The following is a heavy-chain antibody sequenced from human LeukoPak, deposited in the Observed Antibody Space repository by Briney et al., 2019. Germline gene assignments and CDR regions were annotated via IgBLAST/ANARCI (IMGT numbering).Heavy chain of an antibody. D-gene: IGHD6-19*01. J-gene: IGHJ3*02. CDR1: GYSFTSYW. Sequence: GESLQISCKGSGYSFTSYWIGWVRQMPGKGLEWMGIIYPGDSDTRYSPSFQGQVTISADKSISTAYLQWSSLKASDTAMYYCAIPTGVAGPSGAFDIWGQGTMVTVSS. V-gene: IGHV5-51*01. CDR2: IYPGDSDT. CDR3: AIPTGVAGPSGAFDI.